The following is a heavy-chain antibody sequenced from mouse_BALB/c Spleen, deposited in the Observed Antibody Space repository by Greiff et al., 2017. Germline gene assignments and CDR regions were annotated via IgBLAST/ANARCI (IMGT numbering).Heavy chain of an antibody. V-gene: IGHV1-82*01. D-gene: IGHD1-2*01. Sequence: VQLQQSGPELVKPGASVKISCKASGYAFSSSWMNWVKQRPGQGLEWIGRIYPGDGDTNYNGKFKGKATLTADKSSSTAYMQLSSLTSVDSAVYFCARETHYYDFDDWGQGTTLTVSS. J-gene: IGHJ2*01. CDR3: ARETHYYDFDD. CDR1: GYAFSSSW. CDR2: IYPGDGDT.